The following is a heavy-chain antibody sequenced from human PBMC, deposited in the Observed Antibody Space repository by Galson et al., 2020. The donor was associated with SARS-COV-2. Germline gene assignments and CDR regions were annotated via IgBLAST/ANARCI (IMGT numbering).Heavy chain of an antibody. D-gene: IGHD1-26*01. CDR2: ISDGGTNK. CDR3: AKAVSGWDLLHPFDM. V-gene: IGHV3-30*18. CDR1: GFTVNSYG. Sequence: SLKISCAASGFTVNSYGMHWVRQAPGKGLEWVAVISDGGTNKYYADSVKGRFTISRDNSRNTLYLQMNSLRAEDTAVYYCAKAVSGWDLLHPFDMWGQGTMVTVSS. J-gene: IGHJ3*02.